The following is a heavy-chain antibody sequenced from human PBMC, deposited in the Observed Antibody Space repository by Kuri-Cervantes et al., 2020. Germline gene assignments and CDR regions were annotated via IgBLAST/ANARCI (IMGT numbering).Heavy chain of an antibody. D-gene: IGHD3-10*01. Sequence: ETLSLTCTVSGGSVSSGSYNWSWIRQPPGKGLEWVSAISGSGGSTYYADSVKGRFTISRDNSKNTLYLQMNSLRAEDTAVYYCARDDGPSMVQGVICAFDIWGQGTMVTVSS. CDR1: GGSVSSGSYN. V-gene: IGHV3-23*01. CDR3: ARDDGPSMVQGVICAFDI. CDR2: ISGSGGST. J-gene: IGHJ3*02.